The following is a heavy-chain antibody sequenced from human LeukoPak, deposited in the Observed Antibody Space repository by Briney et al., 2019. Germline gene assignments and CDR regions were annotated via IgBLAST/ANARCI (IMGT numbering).Heavy chain of an antibody. V-gene: IGHV3-7*01. CDR3: ATGQGHGMDV. Sequence: PGGSLRLSCAASGFTFSSYWMGWVRQAPGKGLEWVANIKQDGSEKYYVDSVKGRFTISRDNAKNTLYLQMNSLRAEDTAVYYCATGQGHGMDVWGQGTTVTVSS. CDR2: IKQDGSEK. CDR1: GFTFSSYW. J-gene: IGHJ6*02.